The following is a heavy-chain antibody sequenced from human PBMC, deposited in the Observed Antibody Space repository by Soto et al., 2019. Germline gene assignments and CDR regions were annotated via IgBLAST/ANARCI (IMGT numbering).Heavy chain of an antibody. CDR1: GGPFSSYA. CDR2: IIPIFGTE. V-gene: IGHV1-69*01. Sequence: QVQLVQSGAAVKKPGSSVKFSGKASGGPFSSYAISLVRQAPGHGREWMGGIIPIFGTENYAKKFQGRVTISADESTSTASMELTSPRFEDTAVYDCPRDNWNPPPRRSYSGMDVWVQGTKLTVSS. CDR3: PRDNWNPPPRRSYSGMDV. D-gene: IGHD1-1*01. J-gene: IGHJ6*02.